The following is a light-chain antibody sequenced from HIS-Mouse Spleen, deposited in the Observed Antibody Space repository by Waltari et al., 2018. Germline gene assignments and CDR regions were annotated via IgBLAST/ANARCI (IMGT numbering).Light chain of an antibody. V-gene: IGLV2-14*01. CDR3: SSYTSSSTF. CDR2: EVS. Sequence: QSALTQPASVSGSPGQSITISCTGTSTDGGGYNYVSWYQQHPGKAPKLMIYEVSYRPSGVSTRFSGSKSGNTASLTISGLQAEDEADYYCSSYTSSSTFFGTGTKVTVL. J-gene: IGLJ1*01. CDR1: STDGGGYNY.